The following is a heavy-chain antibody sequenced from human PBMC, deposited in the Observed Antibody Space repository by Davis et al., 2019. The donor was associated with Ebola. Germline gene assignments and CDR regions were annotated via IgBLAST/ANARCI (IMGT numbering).Heavy chain of an antibody. CDR1: GYSFTSYW. J-gene: IGHJ5*02. CDR3: ARHYQAGVENWFDP. V-gene: IGHV5-10-1*01. Sequence: GESLKISCKGSGYSFTSYWIAWVRQMPGKGLEWMGRIDPSDSFTNYSPSFQGHVTISADKSISTAYLHWSRLKASDTAMYYCARHYQAGVENWFDPWGQGTLVTVSS. CDR2: IDPSDSFT. D-gene: IGHD6-13*01.